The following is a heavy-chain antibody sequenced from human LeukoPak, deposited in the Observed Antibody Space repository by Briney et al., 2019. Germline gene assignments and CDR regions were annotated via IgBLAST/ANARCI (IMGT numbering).Heavy chain of an antibody. CDR2: ISSDGNVK. J-gene: IGHJ4*02. CDR1: GVTFSSYG. D-gene: IGHD5-12*01. CDR3: TTKVIRGNSGDDYDD. V-gene: IGHV3-30*03. Sequence: AGGSLRLSCAASGVTFSSYGMHWVRQAPGKGLEWVALISSDGNVKLYGDSVKGRFTISRDDSKSTLYLQMNSLRAEDTAVYYCTTKVIRGNSGDDYDDWGQGTLVTVSS.